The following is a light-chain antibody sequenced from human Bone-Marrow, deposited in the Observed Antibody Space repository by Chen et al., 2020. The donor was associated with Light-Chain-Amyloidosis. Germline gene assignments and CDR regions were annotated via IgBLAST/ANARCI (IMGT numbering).Light chain of an antibody. V-gene: IGLV3-21*02. CDR1: NIGSTS. Sequence: SYVLTQPSSVSVAPGQTATIACGGNNIGSTSVHWYQQTPGQAPLLVVYDDSDRPSGIPERLSGPKSGNTDTLTISRVEAGDEADYYCQVWDRSSDRPVFGGGTKLTVL. CDR2: DDS. J-gene: IGLJ3*02. CDR3: QVWDRSSDRPV.